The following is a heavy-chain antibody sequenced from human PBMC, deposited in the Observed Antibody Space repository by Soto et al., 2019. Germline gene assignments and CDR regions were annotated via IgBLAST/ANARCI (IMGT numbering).Heavy chain of an antibody. J-gene: IGHJ5*02. CDR1: GFTFDDYA. Sequence: EVQLVESGGGLVQPGRSLRLSCAASGFTFDDYAMHWVRQAAGKGLEWVSGISWNSGSIGYADSVKGRFTISRDNAKNYLYLQMNSLRAEDTALYYCAKGEGGAVVQDWFDPWGQGTLVTVSS. D-gene: IGHD1-26*01. CDR2: ISWNSGSI. CDR3: AKGEGGAVVQDWFDP. V-gene: IGHV3-9*01.